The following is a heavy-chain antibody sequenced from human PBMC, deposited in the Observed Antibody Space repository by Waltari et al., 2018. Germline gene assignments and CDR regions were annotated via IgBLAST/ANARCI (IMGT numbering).Heavy chain of an antibody. V-gene: IGHV1-2*02. CDR3: ARDLKIAVAGTGWFDP. J-gene: IGHJ5*02. CDR1: GYTFTGYY. Sequence: QVQLVQSGAEVKKPGASVKVSCKASGYTFTGYYMHWVRQAPGQGLEWMGWINPNSGGTNYAQKFQGRVTMTRDTSISTAYMELSRLRSDDTAVYYCARDLKIAVAGTGWFDPWGQGTLVTVSS. CDR2: INPNSGGT. D-gene: IGHD6-19*01.